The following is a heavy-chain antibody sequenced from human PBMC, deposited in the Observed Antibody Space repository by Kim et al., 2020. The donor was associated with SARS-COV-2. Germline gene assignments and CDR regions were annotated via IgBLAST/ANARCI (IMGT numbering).Heavy chain of an antibody. J-gene: IGHJ6*02. CDR2: IVAGSGNT. CDR1: GFTFTSSA. V-gene: IGHV1-58*01. Sequence: SVKVSCKASGFTFTSSAVQWVRQARGQRLEWIGWIVAGSGNTNYAQKFQERVTITRDMSTSTAYMELSSLRSEDTAVYYCAADNRGYYGMDVWGQGTTVTVSS. D-gene: IGHD3-10*01. CDR3: AADNRGYYGMDV.